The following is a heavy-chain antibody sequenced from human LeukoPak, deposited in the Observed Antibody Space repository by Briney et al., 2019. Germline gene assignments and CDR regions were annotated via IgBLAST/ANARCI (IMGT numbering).Heavy chain of an antibody. CDR2: ISGSGGST. CDR3: AKDRWFGELLAYFDY. V-gene: IGHV3-23*01. Sequence: GGSLRLSCAASGFTFSSFAMSWVRQAPGKGLEWVSAISGSGGSTYCADSVKGRFTISRDNSKNTLYLQMTSLRAEDTAVYYCAKDRWFGELLAYFDYWGQGTLVTVSS. J-gene: IGHJ4*02. D-gene: IGHD3-10*01. CDR1: GFTFSSFA.